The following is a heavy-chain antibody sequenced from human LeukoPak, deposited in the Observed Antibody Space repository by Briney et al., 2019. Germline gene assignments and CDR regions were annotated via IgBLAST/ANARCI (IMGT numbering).Heavy chain of an antibody. CDR1: GFLFDDHD. Sequence: GGSLRLSCGASGFLFDDHDMHWVRQAPGKGLEGVAFIRSDGYHTYYADSVKGRFTITRDNFKNTLYLQMNSLRLEDMAVYYCAKPSGSGVDYWGRGTRVSVSS. J-gene: IGHJ4*02. CDR3: AKPSGSGVDY. D-gene: IGHD1-26*01. V-gene: IGHV3-30*02. CDR2: IRSDGYHT.